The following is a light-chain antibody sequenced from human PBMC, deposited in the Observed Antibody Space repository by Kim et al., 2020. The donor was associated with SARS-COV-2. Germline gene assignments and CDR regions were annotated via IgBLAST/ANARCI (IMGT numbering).Light chain of an antibody. CDR3: QQRYSWPPPT. CDR1: QSVTHH. J-gene: IGKJ4*01. Sequence: EIVLTQSPATLSLSPGERATLSCRASQSVTHHLAWYQQKRGQAPRLLIYDASNRATGIPARFSGSGSGTDFNLTINSLEPEDFAVYYCQQRYSWPPPTFGGGTKVDIK. CDR2: DAS. V-gene: IGKV3-11*01.